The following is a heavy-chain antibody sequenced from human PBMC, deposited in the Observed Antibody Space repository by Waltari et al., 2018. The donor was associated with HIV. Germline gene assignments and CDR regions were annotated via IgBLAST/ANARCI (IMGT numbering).Heavy chain of an antibody. CDR2: IKQEGNEK. D-gene: IGHD1-26*01. V-gene: IGHV3-7*01. J-gene: IGHJ4*02. Sequence: EVQLVETGGALVQPGGSLRVSCVASGFTFSKYWMTWVRRAPGKGVEWVANIKQEGNEKNYLDSVKGRFTISRDNAKNSLYLQMNNLRDEDSATYYCARAYSGTYRIGDYWGQGTLVTVSS. CDR3: ARAYSGTYRIGDY. CDR1: GFTFSKYW.